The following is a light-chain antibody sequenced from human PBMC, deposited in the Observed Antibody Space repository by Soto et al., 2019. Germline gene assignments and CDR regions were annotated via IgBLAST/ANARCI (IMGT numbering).Light chain of an antibody. CDR3: QQYGRSPIT. V-gene: IGKV3-11*01. J-gene: IGKJ5*01. Sequence: EIMLTQSPATLSLSPGETATLSCRANQLISNYLAWYQQKPGQAPRLLIYDASNRATGIPARFSGSGFGTDFTLTISSLEPEDFAVYYCQQYGRSPITFGLGTRLEIK. CDR1: QLISNY. CDR2: DAS.